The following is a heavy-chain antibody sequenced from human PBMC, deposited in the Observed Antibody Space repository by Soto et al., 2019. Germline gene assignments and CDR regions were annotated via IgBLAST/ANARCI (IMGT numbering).Heavy chain of an antibody. CDR1: GITVSSYY. CDR3: ARTATTVTSVVAGTNHHSFAFDI. J-gene: IGHJ3*02. D-gene: IGHD4-17*01. Sequence: EVQLVESGGGSVQRGGSLRLSCAASGITVSSYYMSWVRQAPWKGLEWVSVIYDDGSTHYADSVKGRFSISRDISKNTLFLQIDSLRTEDTAVYYCARTATTVTSVVAGTNHHSFAFDIWGQGTKVTVSS. CDR2: IYDDGST. V-gene: IGHV3-66*01.